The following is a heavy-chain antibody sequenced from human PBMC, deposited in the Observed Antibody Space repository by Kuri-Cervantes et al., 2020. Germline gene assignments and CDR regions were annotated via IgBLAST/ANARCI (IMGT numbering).Heavy chain of an antibody. CDR2: IYYSGST. CDR1: GFSLSTSGVG. CDR3: ARSNDGYDYIWGSYRTPSFDP. V-gene: IGHV4-61*08. D-gene: IGHD3-16*02. J-gene: IGHJ5*02. Sequence: SGPTLVKPTQTLTLTCTFSGFSLSTSGVGVAWIRQPPGKALEWIGYIYYSGSTNYNPALKSRVTISVDTSKNQFSLKLSSVTAADTAVYYCARSNDGYDYIWGSYRTPSFDPWGQGTLVTVSS.